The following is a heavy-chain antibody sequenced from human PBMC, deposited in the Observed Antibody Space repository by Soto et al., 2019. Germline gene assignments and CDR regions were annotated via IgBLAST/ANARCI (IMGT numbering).Heavy chain of an antibody. CDR2: IYYSGST. J-gene: IGHJ6*02. V-gene: IGHV4-59*01. CDR3: ASTVDTAMVLTPYYYGMDV. CDR1: GGSISSYY. D-gene: IGHD5-18*01. Sequence: PSETLSLTCTVSGGSISSYYWSWIRQPPGKGLEWIGYIYYSGSTNYNPSLKSRVTISVDTSKNQFSLKLSSVTAADTAVYYCASTVDTAMVLTPYYYGMDVWGQGTTVTVSS.